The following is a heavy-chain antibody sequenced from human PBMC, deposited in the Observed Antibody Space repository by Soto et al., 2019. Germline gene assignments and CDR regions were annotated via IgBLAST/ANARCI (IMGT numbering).Heavy chain of an antibody. CDR2: ISAYNGNT. D-gene: IGHD3-10*01. CDR1: GYTFTSYG. CDR3: ARYYYGSGSSEQHYHQFYGMDV. J-gene: IGHJ6*02. Sequence: GASVKVSCKASGYTFTSYGISWARQAPGQGLEWMGWISAYNGNTNYAQKLQGRVTMTTDTSTSTAYMELRSLRSDNTAVYYCARYYYGSGSSEQHYHQFYGMDVWGQGTTVTVSS. V-gene: IGHV1-18*01.